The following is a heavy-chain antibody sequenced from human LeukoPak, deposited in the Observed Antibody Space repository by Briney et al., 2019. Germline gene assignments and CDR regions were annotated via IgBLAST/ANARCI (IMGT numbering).Heavy chain of an antibody. CDR3: TTGVMVRGVIITGYYYYYMDV. CDR1: GFTFSNAW. CDR2: IKSKTDGGTT. D-gene: IGHD3-10*01. J-gene: IGHJ6*03. Sequence: GGSLRLSCAASGFTFSNAWMSWVRQAPGKGLEWVGRIKSKTDGGTTDYAAPVKGRFTISRDDSKNTLYLQMNSLKTEDTAVYYCTTGVMVRGVIITGYYYYYMDVWGKGTTVTVSS. V-gene: IGHV3-15*01.